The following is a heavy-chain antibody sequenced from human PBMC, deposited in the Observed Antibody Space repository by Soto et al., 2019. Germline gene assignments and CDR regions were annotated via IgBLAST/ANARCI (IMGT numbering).Heavy chain of an antibody. CDR2: IYYSGST. CDR1: RGSLSSRRYS. V-gene: IGHV4-39*01. D-gene: IGHD3-9*01. CDR3: ARTASYDILIY. J-gene: IGHJ4*02. Sequence: SEPLSLTCTISRGSLSSRRYSWGLIRQPPGKGLEWIGSIYYSGSTYYNPSLKSRVTISVDTSKNQFSLKLSSVTAADTAVYYCARTASYDILIYWGQGTLVTSPQ.